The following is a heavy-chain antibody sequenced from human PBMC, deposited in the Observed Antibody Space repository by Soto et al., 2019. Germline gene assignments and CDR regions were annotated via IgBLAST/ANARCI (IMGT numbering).Heavy chain of an antibody. CDR3: ARDGGRHSGGIDY. Sequence: QVQLVQSGAEVKKPGSSVKVSCKASGGTFSSYSINWVRQAPGQGLEWMGEIIPISGTANYAQKLQGRVTITADESTSTAYKELSRLRSEDTAVYYCARDGGRHSGGIDYWGQGTLVTVSS. D-gene: IGHD1-26*01. CDR2: IIPISGTA. J-gene: IGHJ4*02. V-gene: IGHV1-69*01. CDR1: GGTFSSYS.